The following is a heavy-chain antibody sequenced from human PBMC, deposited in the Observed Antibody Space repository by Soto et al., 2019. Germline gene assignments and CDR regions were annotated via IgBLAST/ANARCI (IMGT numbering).Heavy chain of an antibody. V-gene: IGHV4-31*03. CDR2: IYYSGST. J-gene: IGHJ4*02. CDR1: GGSISSGGYY. D-gene: IGHD2-2*01. Sequence: QVQLQESGPGLVKPSQTLSLTCTVSGGSISSGGYYWSWIRQHPGKGLEWIGYIYYSGSTYYNPSLKRRVTLSVDTSKNQFSLKLSSVTAADTAVYYCARESTQKYCSSTSCYGFDYWGQGTLVTVSS. CDR3: ARESTQKYCSSTSCYGFDY.